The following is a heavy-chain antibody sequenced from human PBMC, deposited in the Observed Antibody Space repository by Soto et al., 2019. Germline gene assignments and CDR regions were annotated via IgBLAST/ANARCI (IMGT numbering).Heavy chain of an antibody. CDR1: GGTLSSYA. CDR2: TIPIFGTA. D-gene: IGHD6-19*01. V-gene: IGHV1-69*13. Sequence: ASVKVSCKASGGTLSSYAISWVRQAPGQGLEWMGGTIPIFGTANYAQKFQGRVTITADESTSTAYMELSSLRSEDTAVYYCARQPGIAVAGTYYYYYGMDVWGQGTTVTVSS. J-gene: IGHJ6*02. CDR3: ARQPGIAVAGTYYYYYGMDV.